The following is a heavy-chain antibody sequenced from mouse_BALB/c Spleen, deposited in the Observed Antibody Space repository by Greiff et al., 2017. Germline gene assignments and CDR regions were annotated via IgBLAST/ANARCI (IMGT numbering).Heavy chain of an antibody. D-gene: IGHD2-3*01. Sequence: EVQVVESGGGLVKPGGSLKLSCAASGFTFSSYAMSWVRQSPEKRLEWVAEISSGGSYTYYPDTVTGRFTISRDNAKNTLYLEMSSLRSEDTAMYYCARDGGGYYLHVWGAGTTVTVSS. CDR3: ARDGGGYYLHV. CDR2: ISSGGSYT. J-gene: IGHJ1*01. CDR1: GFTFSSYA. V-gene: IGHV5-9-4*01.